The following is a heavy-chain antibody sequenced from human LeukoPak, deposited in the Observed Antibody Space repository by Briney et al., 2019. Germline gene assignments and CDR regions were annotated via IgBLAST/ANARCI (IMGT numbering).Heavy chain of an antibody. CDR1: GYTFTSYY. CDR3: ARGGNWNENYGMDV. Sequence: VASVKVSCKASGYTFTSYYMHWVRQAPGQGLEWMGWISAYNGNTNYAQKLQGRVTMTTDTSTSTAYMELRSLRSDDTAVYYCARGGNWNENYGMDVWGQGTTVTVSS. D-gene: IGHD1-1*01. V-gene: IGHV1-18*04. J-gene: IGHJ6*02. CDR2: ISAYNGNT.